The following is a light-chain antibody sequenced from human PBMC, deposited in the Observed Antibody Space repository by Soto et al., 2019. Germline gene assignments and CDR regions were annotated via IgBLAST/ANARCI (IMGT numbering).Light chain of an antibody. CDR1: QSISNY. J-gene: IGKJ2*01. CDR3: QQRSSWPL. Sequence: DIVLTQSPGTLTLSPGERATLSCRASQSISNYLAWLHQSPGQAPRLLIYDPSKRATGVPARFSGSGSGTDFTLTISSLEPEDFAVYYCQQRSSWPLFGQGTKLEIK. V-gene: IGKV3-11*01. CDR2: DPS.